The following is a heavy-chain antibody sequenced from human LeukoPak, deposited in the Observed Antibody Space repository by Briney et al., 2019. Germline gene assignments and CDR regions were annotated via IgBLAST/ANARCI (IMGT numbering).Heavy chain of an antibody. D-gene: IGHD3-22*01. CDR2: IYSGGGT. V-gene: IGHV3-66*01. Sequence: QTGGSLRLSCAASGFTVTSKYMSWVRQAPGQGLEWVSTIYSGGGTNYADSVKGRFTISRENSKNTLYLQMNSLRAEDTAVYYCSPIGTPFVDYWGQGTLVTVSS. CDR1: GFTVTSKY. CDR3: SPIGTPFVDY. J-gene: IGHJ4*02.